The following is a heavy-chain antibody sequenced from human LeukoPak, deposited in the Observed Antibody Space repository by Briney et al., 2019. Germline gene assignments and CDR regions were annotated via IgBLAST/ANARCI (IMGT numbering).Heavy chain of an antibody. Sequence: SETLSLXCTVSGGSLSNYWSWIRQPPGKGLEWIGFVYYSGATNYNPSLKSRVTISVDTSKNQFSLKLTSVTAADTAVYYCARNGLSWILDSWGQRTLVTVSS. CDR3: ARNGLSWILDS. D-gene: IGHD2-2*03. CDR1: GGSLSNY. CDR2: VYYSGAT. J-gene: IGHJ4*02. V-gene: IGHV4-59*01.